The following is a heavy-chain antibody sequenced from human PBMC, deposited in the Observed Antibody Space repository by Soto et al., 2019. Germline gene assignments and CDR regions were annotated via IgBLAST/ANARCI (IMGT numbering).Heavy chain of an antibody. V-gene: IGHV3-30-3*01. CDR3: ARTYYYGSSDYYGPRDYYYGMDV. J-gene: IGHJ6*02. Sequence: LRLSCAASGFTFSNYAIHWVRQAPGKGLEWVAVISHDGTNKYYADSVNGRFTISRDDSKNTVYLQMNTLRADDTAMYFCARTYYYGSSDYYGPRDYYYGMDVWGQGTTVTVSS. CDR2: ISHDGTNK. D-gene: IGHD3-22*01. CDR1: GFTFSNYA.